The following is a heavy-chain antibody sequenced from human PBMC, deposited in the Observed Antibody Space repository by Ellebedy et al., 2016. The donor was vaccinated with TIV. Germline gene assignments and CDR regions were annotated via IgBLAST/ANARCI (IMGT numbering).Heavy chain of an antibody. J-gene: IGHJ4*02. D-gene: IGHD5-12*01. V-gene: IGHV1-69*13. CDR1: GGIFRSNA. CDR2: IVAVFGTT. CDR3: ARYSGYHFRGNYFDY. Sequence: SVKVSCKASGGIFRSNAFSWVRQAPGQGLEWMGGIVAVFGTTTYAQKFQGRVTITADESTSTVYMELSGLTADDTAAYYCARYSGYHFRGNYFDYWGQGTLVTVSS.